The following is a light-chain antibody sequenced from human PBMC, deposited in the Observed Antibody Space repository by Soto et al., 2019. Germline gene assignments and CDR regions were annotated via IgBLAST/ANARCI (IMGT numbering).Light chain of an antibody. CDR3: SSYTSRSTVI. CDR2: GNI. Sequence: QAVVTQPPSVSGAPGQRVTISCTGSSSNIGAGYDVHWYQQRPGTAPKLLIFGNINRPSGVPDRFSGSKSGTSASLAITGLQPEDEGDYYCSSYTSRSTVIFGGGTKLTVL. J-gene: IGLJ2*01. CDR1: SSNIGAGYD. V-gene: IGLV1-40*01.